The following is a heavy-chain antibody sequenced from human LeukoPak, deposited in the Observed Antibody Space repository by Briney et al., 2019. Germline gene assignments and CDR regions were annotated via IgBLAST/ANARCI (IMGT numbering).Heavy chain of an antibody. Sequence: GGSLRLSCAASGFTFTTYTMAWVRQAPGKGLEWVSTISGTGGSTAYADSVKGRFTISRDNSKNTLYLQMNSLRAEDTAVYYCARSLLAAALDYWGQGTLVTVSS. J-gene: IGHJ4*02. V-gene: IGHV3-23*01. CDR2: ISGTGGST. CDR3: ARSLLAAALDY. CDR1: GFTFTTYT. D-gene: IGHD6-13*01.